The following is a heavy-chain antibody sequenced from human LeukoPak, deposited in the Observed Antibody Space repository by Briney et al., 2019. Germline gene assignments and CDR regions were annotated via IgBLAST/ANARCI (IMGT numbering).Heavy chain of an antibody. D-gene: IGHD2-8*01. Sequence: GGSLRLSCATSGFPFSDFSMSWVRQAPGKGLEWISTTNSGGATTDYAESVKGRFTISRDNSKNILYLQMSSLRVEDTAMYYCAKQSYARSLGEGGPGTLVTVSS. V-gene: IGHV3-23*01. CDR3: AKQSYARSLGE. CDR1: GFPFSDFS. J-gene: IGHJ4*02. CDR2: TNSGGATT.